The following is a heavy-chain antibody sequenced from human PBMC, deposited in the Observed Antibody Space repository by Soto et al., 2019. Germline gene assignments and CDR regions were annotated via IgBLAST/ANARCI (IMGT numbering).Heavy chain of an antibody. V-gene: IGHV4-59*01. D-gene: IGHD6-19*01. CDR2: IYYSGST. CDR1: GGSISSYY. Sequence: SETLSLTCTISGGSISSYYWTWIRQPPGKGLEWIGYIYYSGSTNYNPSLKSRVTISVDTSKNQFSLKLSSVTAADTAVYYCARGLDSSDLRTVFDYWGQGTLVTVSS. J-gene: IGHJ4*02. CDR3: ARGLDSSDLRTVFDY.